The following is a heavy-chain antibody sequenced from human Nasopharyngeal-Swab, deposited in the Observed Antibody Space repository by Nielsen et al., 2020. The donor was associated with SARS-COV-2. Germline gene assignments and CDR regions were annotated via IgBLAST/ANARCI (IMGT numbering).Heavy chain of an antibody. CDR3: ARSPYYDFWSGYYTRFDY. CDR2: ISSSSTCI. D-gene: IGHD3-3*01. Sequence: VRQAPGKGLEWVSSISSSSTCIYYADSVKGRFTVSRDNAKNSLYLQMSSLRTEDTAVYYCARSPYYDFWSGYYTRFDYWGRGTLVTVSS. J-gene: IGHJ4*02. V-gene: IGHV3-21*01.